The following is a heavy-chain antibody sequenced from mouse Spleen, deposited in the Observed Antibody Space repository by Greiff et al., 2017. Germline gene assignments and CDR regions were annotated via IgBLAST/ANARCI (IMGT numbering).Heavy chain of an antibody. CDR3: VFITTAPWFAY. Sequence: VQLQQSGAELVRPGASVTLSCKTSGYTFTDYEMHWVKQTPMHGLEWIGAIDPETGGTAYNQKFKGKAIMTADKSSSTAYMEVRSLTSADSAVYYFVFITTAPWFAYWGQGTLVTVSA. V-gene: IGHV1-15*01. J-gene: IGHJ3*01. CDR2: IDPETGGT. D-gene: IGHD1-1*01. CDR1: GYTFTDYE.